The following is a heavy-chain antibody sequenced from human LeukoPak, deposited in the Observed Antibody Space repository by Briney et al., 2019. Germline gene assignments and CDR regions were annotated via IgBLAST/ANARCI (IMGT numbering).Heavy chain of an antibody. CDR2: INPNSGGT. J-gene: IGHJ6*03. Sequence: ASVKVSCKASGYTFTGYYMHWVRQAPGQGLEWMGWINPNSGGTKYTQKFQGRVTMTRDTSITTVYMELSRLRSGDTAVYYCARGIKVLLWFGESRMDVWGKGTTVTISS. V-gene: IGHV1-2*02. CDR3: ARGIKVLLWFGESRMDV. D-gene: IGHD3-10*01. CDR1: GYTFTGYY.